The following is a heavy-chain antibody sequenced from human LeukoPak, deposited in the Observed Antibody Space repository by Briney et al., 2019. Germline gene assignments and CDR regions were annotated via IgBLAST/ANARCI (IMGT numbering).Heavy chain of an antibody. CDR1: GFTFSSYS. J-gene: IGHJ5*02. CDR3: ARRATISSCSSTSCYTQDWFDP. Sequence: GGSLRLSCAASGFTFSSYSMNWVRQAPGKGLEWVSSISSSSSYIYYADSVKGRFTISRDNAKNSLYLQMNSLRAEDTAVYYCARRATISSCSSTSCYTQDWFDPWGQGTLVTVSS. CDR2: ISSSSSYI. V-gene: IGHV3-21*01. D-gene: IGHD2-2*02.